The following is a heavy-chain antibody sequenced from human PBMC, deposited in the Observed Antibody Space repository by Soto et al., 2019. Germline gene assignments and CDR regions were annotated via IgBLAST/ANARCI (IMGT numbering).Heavy chain of an antibody. J-gene: IGHJ4*02. D-gene: IGHD3-16*02. CDR1: GGSISDYQ. CDR2: IYYSGRT. V-gene: IGHV4-59*01. CDR3: VRMRGLGEISPYEDY. Sequence: QVQLQASGPGLVKPSETLSLTCTVSGGSISDYQWNWIRQSPGKGLEWIGYIYYSGRTNYKPSLMIRLTISLATSPTQYSLSLRSVTAAYTAVYYCVRMRGLGEISPYEDYGGQGTVVTVSS.